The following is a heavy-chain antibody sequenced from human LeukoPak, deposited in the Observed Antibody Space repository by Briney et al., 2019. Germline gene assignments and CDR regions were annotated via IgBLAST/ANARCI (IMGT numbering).Heavy chain of an antibody. CDR3: ARRLTQYDCFDP. CDR2: TYYRSTWYN. V-gene: IGHV6-1*01. Sequence: SQTLSLTCAISGDSVSSNSVTWNWIRQSPSRGLEWLGRTYYRSTWYNDYAVSMRGRITVNPDTSKNQFSLHLNSVTPEDTAVYYCARRLTQYDCFDPWGQGILVTVSS. J-gene: IGHJ5*02. CDR1: GDSVSSNSVT. D-gene: IGHD2-2*01.